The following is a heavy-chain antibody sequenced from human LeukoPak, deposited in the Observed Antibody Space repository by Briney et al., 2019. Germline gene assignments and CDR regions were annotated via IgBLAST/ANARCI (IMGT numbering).Heavy chain of an antibody. Sequence: ASVKVSCKASGYTISSYGISWVRQAPGQGLEWMGWISAYNGNTDYAQKLQGRVTMTTDTSTSTAYMELRSLRSDDTAVYYCARTNSYGYDYYMDVWGKGTTVTVSS. CDR3: ARTNSYGYDYYMDV. D-gene: IGHD5-18*01. J-gene: IGHJ6*03. V-gene: IGHV1-18*01. CDR1: GYTISSYG. CDR2: ISAYNGNT.